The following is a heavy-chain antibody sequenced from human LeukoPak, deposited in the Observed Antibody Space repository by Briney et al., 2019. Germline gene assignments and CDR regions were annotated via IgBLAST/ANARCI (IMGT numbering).Heavy chain of an antibody. CDR3: ARMDSSGYYLGS. CDR2: INHSGST. CDR1: GGSFSGYY. D-gene: IGHD3-22*01. J-gene: IGHJ5*02. Sequence: SETLSLTCAVYGGSFSGYYWSWIRQPPGKGLEWIGEINHSGSTNYNPSLKSRVTISVDTSKNQFSLKLSSVTAADTAVYYCARMDSSGYYLGSWGQGTLVTVSS. V-gene: IGHV4-34*01.